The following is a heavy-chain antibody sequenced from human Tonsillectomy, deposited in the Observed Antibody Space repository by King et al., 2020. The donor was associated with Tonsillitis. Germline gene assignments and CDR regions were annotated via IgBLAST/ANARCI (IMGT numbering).Heavy chain of an antibody. CDR1: GFTFSGYS. V-gene: IGHV3-48*04. J-gene: IGHJ4*02. CDR3: ASAPTSIAAGY. D-gene: IGHD6-13*01. Sequence: VQLVESGGGLVQPGGSLRLSCAASGFTFSGYSMNWVRQAPGKGLEWLSYISSSSTTIYYADSVKGRFTISRDNAKNSLYLQMNSLRAEDTAVYYCASAPTSIAAGYWGQGTLVTVSS. CDR2: ISSSSTTI.